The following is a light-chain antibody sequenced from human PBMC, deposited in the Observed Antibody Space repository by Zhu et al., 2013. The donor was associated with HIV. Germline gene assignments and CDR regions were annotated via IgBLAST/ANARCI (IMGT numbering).Light chain of an antibody. CDR1: QSVSSSY. J-gene: IGKJ1*01. CDR2: GAS. V-gene: IGKV3-20*01. Sequence: EVVLTQSPGTLSLSPGQRATLSCRASQSVSSSYLVWYQQKPGQAPRLLIYGASSRATGIPDRFTGSGSGTDFTLTISRLEPEDFAVYVCQQYGSSPRTFGQGTKVEMK. CDR3: QQYGSSPRT.